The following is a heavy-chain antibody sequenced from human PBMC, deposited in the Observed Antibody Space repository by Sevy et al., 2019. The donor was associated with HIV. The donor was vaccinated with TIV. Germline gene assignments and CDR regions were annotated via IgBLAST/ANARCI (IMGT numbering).Heavy chain of an antibody. J-gene: IGHJ4*02. CDR1: GFTFSSYS. Sequence: GGSLRLSCAASGFTFSSYSMNWVRQAPGKGLEWVSYISSSSSTIYYAHSVKGRFTISRDNAKNSLYLQMNSLRDEDTAVYYCARGAERYYYDSSGYGYWGQGTLVTVSS. V-gene: IGHV3-48*02. CDR3: ARGAERYYYDSSGYGY. D-gene: IGHD3-22*01. CDR2: ISSSSSTI.